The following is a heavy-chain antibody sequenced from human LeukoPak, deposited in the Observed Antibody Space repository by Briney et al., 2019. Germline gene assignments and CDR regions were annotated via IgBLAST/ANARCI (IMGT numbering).Heavy chain of an antibody. CDR3: ARDDVTAFDY. V-gene: IGHV3-48*04. J-gene: IGHJ4*02. CDR2: ISSSSRTI. CDR1: GFTFSGYG. D-gene: IGHD3-10*02. Sequence: GGSLRLSCAASGFTFSGYGMNWVRQAPGKGLEWVSYISSSSRTIYYADSVKGRFTISRDNAKNSLYLQMNSLRAEDTAVYYCARDDVTAFDYWGQGTLVTVSS.